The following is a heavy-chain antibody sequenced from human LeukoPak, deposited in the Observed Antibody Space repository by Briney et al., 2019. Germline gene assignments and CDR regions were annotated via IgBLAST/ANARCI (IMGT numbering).Heavy chain of an antibody. Sequence: GGSLRLSCAASGFTFSSSWMSWVRQAPGKGLEWVANIKQGGGETYNVDSVKGRFSISRDNAKNSLYLQMNSLRAEDTAVYYCARGADGAFDYWGQGIVVTVSP. CDR3: ARGADGAFDY. CDR2: IKQGGGET. V-gene: IGHV3-7*01. J-gene: IGHJ4*02. D-gene: IGHD5-24*01. CDR1: GFTFSSSW.